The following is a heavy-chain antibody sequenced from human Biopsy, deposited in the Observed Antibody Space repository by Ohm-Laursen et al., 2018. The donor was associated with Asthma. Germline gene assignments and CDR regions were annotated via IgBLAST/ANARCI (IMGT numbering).Heavy chain of an antibody. CDR2: ISVYNGNT. J-gene: IGHJ6*02. CDR1: RYTFNSAA. D-gene: IGHD3-10*01. CDR3: ARAVDYSHYYGIDV. V-gene: IGHV1-18*01. Sequence: GASVKVSCKTSRYTFNSAAITWMRQAPGQGLEWMGWISVYNGNTKVAQKLQDRVTMITDTSTSTAYMELRSLRSDDTAVYFCARAVDYSHYYGIDVWDQGTTVTVS.